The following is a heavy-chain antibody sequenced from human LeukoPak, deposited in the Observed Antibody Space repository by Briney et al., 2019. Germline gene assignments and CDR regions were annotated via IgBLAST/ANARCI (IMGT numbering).Heavy chain of an antibody. CDR1: GYTFTSYD. J-gene: IGHJ6*02. V-gene: IGHV1-8*01. Sequence: ASVKVSCKASGYTFTSYDINWVRQATGQGLEWMGWMNPNSGNTGYAQKFQGRVTMTRNTSISTAYMELSSLRSEDTAVYYCARVRGSGSYPYYYYGMDVWGQGTTVTVSS. D-gene: IGHD3-10*01. CDR2: MNPNSGNT. CDR3: ARVRGSGSYPYYYYGMDV.